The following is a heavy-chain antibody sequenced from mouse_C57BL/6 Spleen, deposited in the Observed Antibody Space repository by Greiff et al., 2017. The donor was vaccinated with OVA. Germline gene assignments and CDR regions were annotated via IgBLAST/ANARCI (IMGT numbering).Heavy chain of an antibody. V-gene: IGHV1-69*01. CDR1: GYTFTSYW. CDR2: IDPSDSNT. D-gene: IGHD1-1*01. CDR3: ARRDGSSYRYFDV. Sequence: VQLQQPGAELVMPGASVKLSCKASGYTFTSYWMHWVKQRPGQGLEWIGVIDPSDSNTNYNQKFKGKSTLTVDKSSSTAYMQLRSLTSEDSAVYYCARRDGSSYRYFDVWGTGTTVTVSS. J-gene: IGHJ1*03.